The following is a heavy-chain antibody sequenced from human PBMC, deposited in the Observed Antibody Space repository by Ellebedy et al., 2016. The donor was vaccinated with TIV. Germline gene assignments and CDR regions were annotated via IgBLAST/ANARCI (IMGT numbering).Heavy chain of an antibody. CDR2: IYPGDSDT. J-gene: IGHJ6*02. Sequence: GESLKISXKGSGYSFTSYWIGWVRQMPGKGLEWMGIIYPGDSDTRYSPSFQGQVTISVDKSISTAYLQWSSLKASDTAMYYCARHQVDTAMVNFYGMDVWGQGTTVTVSS. CDR3: ARHQVDTAMVNFYGMDV. V-gene: IGHV5-51*01. D-gene: IGHD5-18*01. CDR1: GYSFTSYW.